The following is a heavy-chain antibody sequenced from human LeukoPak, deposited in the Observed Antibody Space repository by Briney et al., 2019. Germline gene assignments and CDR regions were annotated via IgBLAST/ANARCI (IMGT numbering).Heavy chain of an antibody. J-gene: IGHJ2*01. D-gene: IGHD2-2*02. CDR2: IIPIFGTA. Sequence: GASVKVSCKASGGTFSSYAISWVRQAPGQGLEWMGRIIPIFGTANYAQKFQGRVTITTDESTSTAYMELSSLRSEDTAVYYCARRTGCSSTSCYTDWYFDLWGRGTLVTVSS. CDR1: GGTFSSYA. V-gene: IGHV1-69*05. CDR3: ARRTGCSSTSCYTDWYFDL.